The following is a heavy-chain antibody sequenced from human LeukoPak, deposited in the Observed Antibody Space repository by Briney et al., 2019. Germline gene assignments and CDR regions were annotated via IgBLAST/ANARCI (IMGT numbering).Heavy chain of an antibody. CDR1: GFTFSSYA. V-gene: IGHV3-23*01. Sequence: GGSLRLSCAASGFTFSSYAMSWVRQAPGRGLEWVSAISGSGGSTYYADSVKGRFTISRDNSKNTLYLQMNSLRAEDTAVYYCAKDAYYYDSSGPNDAFDIWGQGTMVTVSS. CDR3: AKDAYYYDSSGPNDAFDI. J-gene: IGHJ3*02. CDR2: ISGSGGST. D-gene: IGHD3-22*01.